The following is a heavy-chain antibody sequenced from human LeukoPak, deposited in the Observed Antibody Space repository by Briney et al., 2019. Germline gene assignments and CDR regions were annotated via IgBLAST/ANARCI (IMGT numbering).Heavy chain of an antibody. V-gene: IGHV5-51*01. J-gene: IGHJ4*02. CDR2: IYPADSDT. CDR1: GYIFTSNW. CDR3: ARQSRDGSKTRGYHFDC. D-gene: IGHD3-10*01. Sequence: GASLQISSQASGYIFTSNWIGCVRQMPGKGLESMGLIYPADSDTTYSPSLQGQVTISADKSISTVYLQWSSLKASDTAMYYCARQSRDGSKTRGYHFDCWGQGTLVTVSS.